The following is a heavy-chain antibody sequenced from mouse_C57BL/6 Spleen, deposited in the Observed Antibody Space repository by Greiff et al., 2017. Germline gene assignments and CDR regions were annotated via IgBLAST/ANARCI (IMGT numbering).Heavy chain of an antibody. V-gene: IGHV1-82*01. J-gene: IGHJ3*01. CDR3: ARSGSSGYVWFAY. D-gene: IGHD3-2*02. Sequence: QVQLQQSGPELVKPGASVKISCKASGYAFSSSWMNWVKQRPGKGLEWIGRIYPGDGDTNYNGKFKGKATLTADKSSSTAYMQLSSLTSEDSAVYFCARSGSSGYVWFAYGGQGTLVTVSA. CDR1: GYAFSSSW. CDR2: IYPGDGDT.